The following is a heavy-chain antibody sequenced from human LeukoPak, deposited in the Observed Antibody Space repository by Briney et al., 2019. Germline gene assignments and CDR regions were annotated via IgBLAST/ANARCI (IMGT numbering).Heavy chain of an antibody. D-gene: IGHD3-22*01. CDR3: ARDKDSSGYYSNWFDP. J-gene: IGHJ5*02. V-gene: IGHV3-48*04. Sequence: GGSLRLSCAASGFTFSSYSMNWVRQAPGKGLKWVSYISSSSSTIYYADSVKGRFTISRDNAKNSLYLQMNSLRAEDTAVYYCARDKDSSGYYSNWFDPWGQGTLVTVSS. CDR2: ISSSSSTI. CDR1: GFTFSSYS.